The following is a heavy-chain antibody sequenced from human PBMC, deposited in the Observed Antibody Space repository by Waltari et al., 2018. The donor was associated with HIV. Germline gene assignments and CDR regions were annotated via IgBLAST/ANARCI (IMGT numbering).Heavy chain of an antibody. CDR3: ARSEGAQTATIFDR. J-gene: IGHJ4*02. CDR1: GSPITSGYH. D-gene: IGHD3-3*01. Sequence: QVQLQESGPGLVKPSETLSLTCGVTGSPITSGYHWGGIRQPQGMGLEWSGSICHSGSAYYNPPLRSRVTISVDTSKNQFSLKLNSVTAADTAVYFCARSEGAQTATIFDRWGQGTLVTVSS. CDR2: ICHSGSA. V-gene: IGHV4-38-2*01.